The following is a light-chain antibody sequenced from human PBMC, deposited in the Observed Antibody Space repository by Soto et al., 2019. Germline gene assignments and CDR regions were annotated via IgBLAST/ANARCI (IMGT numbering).Light chain of an antibody. Sequence: EIVMTQSPATLSVSPGERATLSCRASQSVSSNLAWYQQKPGQAPRLLIYGASGRATGIPARFSGSGSGTEFTLTISSLQSEDFAVYYCQHYDNLPPLTFGGGTKVEI. J-gene: IGKJ4*01. CDR3: QHYDNLPPLT. CDR2: GAS. CDR1: QSVSSN. V-gene: IGKV3-15*01.